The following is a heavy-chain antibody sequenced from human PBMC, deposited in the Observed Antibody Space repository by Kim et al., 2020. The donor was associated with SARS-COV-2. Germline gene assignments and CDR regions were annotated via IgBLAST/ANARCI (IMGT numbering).Heavy chain of an antibody. V-gene: IGHV4-39*01. Sequence: SETLSLTCTVSGGSISSSSYYWGWIRQPPGKGLEWIGRIYYSGSTYYNPSLKSRVTISVDTSKNQFSLKLSSVTAADTAVTYCANGYSSVGESMDVWGQGTTVTVSS. CDR3: ANGYSSVGESMDV. D-gene: IGHD6-19*01. CDR2: IYYSGST. J-gene: IGHJ6*02. CDR1: GGSISSSSYY.